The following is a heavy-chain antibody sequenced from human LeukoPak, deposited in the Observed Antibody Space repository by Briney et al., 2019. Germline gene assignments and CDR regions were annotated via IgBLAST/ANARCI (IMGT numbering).Heavy chain of an antibody. CDR2: IKQDGSEK. D-gene: IGHD6-13*01. Sequence: GGSLRLSCAVSAVXGFSFSSYWMAWVRQAPGKGLQWVANIKQDGSEKYYVDSVKGRFTISRDNAKNSLVLQMSSLRAEDTAVYYCTTDLGSSRPNYWGQGTLVTVSS. CDR3: TTDLGSSRPNY. CDR1: AVXGFSFSSYW. V-gene: IGHV3-7*02. J-gene: IGHJ4*02.